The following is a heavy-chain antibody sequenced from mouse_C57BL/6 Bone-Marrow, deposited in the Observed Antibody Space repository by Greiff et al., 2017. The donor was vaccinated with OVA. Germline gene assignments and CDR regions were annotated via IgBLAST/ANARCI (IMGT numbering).Heavy chain of an antibody. CDR3: ARRGNYYAMDY. J-gene: IGHJ4*01. CDR2: ISSGSSTI. Sequence: EVKLVESGGGLVKPGGSLKLSCAASGFTFSDYGMHWVRQAPEKGLEWVAYISSGSSTIYYADTVKGRFTISRDNAKNTLFLQMTSLRSEDMAMYYCARRGNYYAMDYWGQGTSVTVSS. V-gene: IGHV5-17*01. CDR1: GFTFSDYG.